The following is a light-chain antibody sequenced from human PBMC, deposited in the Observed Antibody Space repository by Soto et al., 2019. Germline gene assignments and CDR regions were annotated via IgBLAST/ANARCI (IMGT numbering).Light chain of an antibody. CDR1: NIGSKS. CDR3: QVWDSSSDHVV. CDR2: YDN. J-gene: IGLJ3*02. V-gene: IGLV3-21*04. Sequence: SYELTQPPSVSVAPGKTARITCGGNNIGSKSVHWYQQKPGQAPRLVISYDNDRPSGIPERFSGSDSGNTATLPISRVEVGDEADYYCQVWDSSSDHVVFGGGTKVTVL.